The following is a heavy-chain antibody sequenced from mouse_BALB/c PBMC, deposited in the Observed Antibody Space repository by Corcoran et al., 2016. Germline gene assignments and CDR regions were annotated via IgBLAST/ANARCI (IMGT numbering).Heavy chain of an antibody. Sequence: QIQLVQSGPELKKPGETVKISCKASGYTFTNYGMNWVKQAPGKGLKWMGWINTYTGEPTYDDDFKGRFAFSLETSASTAYLQINNLKNEDTATYFCARGRGDYYAMDYWGQGTSVTVSS. V-gene: IGHV9-3-1*01. CDR3: ARGRGDYYAMDY. CDR1: GYTFTNYG. CDR2: INTYTGEP. J-gene: IGHJ4*01.